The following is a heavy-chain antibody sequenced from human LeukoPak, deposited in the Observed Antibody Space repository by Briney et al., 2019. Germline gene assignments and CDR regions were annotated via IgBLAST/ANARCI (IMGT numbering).Heavy chain of an antibody. J-gene: IGHJ4*02. D-gene: IGHD5-24*01. CDR3: AARGDGYNSFDY. V-gene: IGHV4-30-4*08. Sequence: SETLSLTCTVPGGSISSGDYYRSWIRQPPGKGLEWIGYIYYSGSTYYNPSLKSRVTISVDTSKNQFSLKLSSVTAADTAVYYCAARGDGYNSFDYWGQGTLVTVSS. CDR2: IYYSGST. CDR1: GGSISSGDYY.